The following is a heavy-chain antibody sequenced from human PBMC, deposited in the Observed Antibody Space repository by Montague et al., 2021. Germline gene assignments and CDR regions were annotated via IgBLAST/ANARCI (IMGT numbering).Heavy chain of an antibody. J-gene: IGHJ3*02. CDR3: ARNLASAAPGAFDI. V-gene: IGHV3-74*01. CDR2: ITLDGSST. Sequence: SLRLSCAASGFSFSSYWMLWVRQAPGKGLLWVSRITLDGSSTTFADSVKGRFTTSRDNAKATLYLQMNSLRVEDTAVYYCARNLASAAPGAFDIWGQGTMVTVSS. D-gene: IGHD6-13*01. CDR1: GFSFSSYW.